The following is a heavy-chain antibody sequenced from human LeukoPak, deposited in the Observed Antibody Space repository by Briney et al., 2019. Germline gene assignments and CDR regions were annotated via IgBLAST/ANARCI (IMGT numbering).Heavy chain of an antibody. Sequence: SQTLSLTCAISGVSVSSNSPAWNWIRQSPSRGFEWLGRTYYRSKWYNDYAVSVKSRIAINPDTSKNQFSLQLNSVTPEDTAVYYCARDVAAGAGTPFDYWGQGTLVTVSS. CDR1: GVSVSSNSPA. CDR2: TYYRSKWYN. CDR3: ARDVAAGAGTPFDY. J-gene: IGHJ4*02. V-gene: IGHV6-1*01. D-gene: IGHD6-19*01.